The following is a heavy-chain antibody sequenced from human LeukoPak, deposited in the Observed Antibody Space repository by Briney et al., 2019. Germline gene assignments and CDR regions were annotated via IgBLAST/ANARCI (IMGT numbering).Heavy chain of an antibody. CDR1: GYTFSSYG. CDR3: ARDFFSYDGTENNYEDTFDI. J-gene: IGHJ3*02. D-gene: IGHD3-22*01. CDR2: ISGFRGNT. V-gene: IGHV1-18*01. Sequence: ASVKVSCKASGYTFSSYGLSWVPQAPGQGLEWMGWISGFRGNTNYAQKFRGRVTMTTDTSTTTAYMELRSLNSDDTAVYYCARDFFSYDGTENNYEDTFDIWGQGTMVTVSS.